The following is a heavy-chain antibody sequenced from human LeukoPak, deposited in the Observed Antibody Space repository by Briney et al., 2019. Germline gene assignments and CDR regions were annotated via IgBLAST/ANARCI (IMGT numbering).Heavy chain of an antibody. V-gene: IGHV1-2*02. J-gene: IGHJ4*02. D-gene: IGHD3-10*01. CDR1: GHTFTGYY. CDR2: INPNSGGT. CDR3: ARMGYGSEGY. Sequence: ASVRVSCKASGHTFTGYYMHWVRQAPGQGLEWMGWINPNSGGTNYAQKFQGRVTMTRDTSISTAYMELSRLRSDDTAVYYCARMGYGSEGYWGQGTLVTVSS.